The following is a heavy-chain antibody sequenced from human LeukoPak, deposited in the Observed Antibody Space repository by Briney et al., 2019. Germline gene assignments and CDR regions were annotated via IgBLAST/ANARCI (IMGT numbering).Heavy chain of an antibody. D-gene: IGHD2-2*01. CDR1: GFTFNNYA. Sequence: GGSLRLSCAASGFTFNNYAMSWVRQAPGKGLEWVSAISGSGGTTYYADSVKGRFTFSRDNAKNSLYLQMNSLRAEDTAVYYCARRSTTFDYWGQGTLVTVSS. V-gene: IGHV3-23*01. J-gene: IGHJ4*02. CDR3: ARRSTTFDY. CDR2: ISGSGGTT.